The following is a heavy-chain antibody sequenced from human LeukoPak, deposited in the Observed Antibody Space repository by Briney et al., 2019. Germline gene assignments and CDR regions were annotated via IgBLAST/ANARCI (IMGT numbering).Heavy chain of an antibody. V-gene: IGHV4-59*01. CDR1: GGSINNYY. Sequence: SETLSLTCTVSGGSINNYYWTWIRQPPGKGLEWIGYIYDSGNTNYNPSLKSRITISVDTSKNQFSLKLSSVTAADTAVYYCTRDPSFHSGYYDYWGQGTLFTASS. CDR3: TRDPSFHSGYYDY. D-gene: IGHD3-22*01. CDR2: IYDSGNT. J-gene: IGHJ4*02.